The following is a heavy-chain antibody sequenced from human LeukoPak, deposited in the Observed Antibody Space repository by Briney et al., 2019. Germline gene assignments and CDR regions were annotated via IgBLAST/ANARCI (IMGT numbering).Heavy chain of an antibody. Sequence: GGSLRLSCAASGFTFSSYAMSWVRQAPGKGLEWVSAISGRDGSTYYADSVKGRFTISRDNSKNTLYLQMNSLRAEDTAVYYCAKVELTGGSCRGGSCYGGAVDYWGQGTLVTVSS. V-gene: IGHV3-23*01. CDR1: GFTFSSYA. D-gene: IGHD2-15*01. CDR3: AKVELTGGSCRGGSCYGGAVDY. J-gene: IGHJ4*02. CDR2: ISGRDGST.